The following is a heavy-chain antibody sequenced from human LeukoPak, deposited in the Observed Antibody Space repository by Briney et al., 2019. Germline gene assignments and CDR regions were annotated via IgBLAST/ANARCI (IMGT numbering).Heavy chain of an antibody. J-gene: IGHJ4*02. Sequence: SSQTLSLTCTVSGGSISSGGYYWSWIRQHRGKGLEWIGYIYYSGSTYYNPSLKSRVTISVDTSKNQFSLKLSSVTAADTAVYYCARGRYYGSEKFDYWGQGTLVTVSS. D-gene: IGHD3-10*01. CDR1: GGSISSGGYY. V-gene: IGHV4-31*03. CDR2: IYYSGST. CDR3: ARGRYYGSEKFDY.